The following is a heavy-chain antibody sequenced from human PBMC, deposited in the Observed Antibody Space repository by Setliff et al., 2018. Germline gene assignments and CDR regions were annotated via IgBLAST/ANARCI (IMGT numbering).Heavy chain of an antibody. D-gene: IGHD3-22*01. CDR2: IRHDGTNE. CDR1: GFTSNMYG. V-gene: IGHV3-30*02. Sequence: QSGGSLRLSCAASGFTSNMYGVHWVRQAPGKGLEWVAYIRHDGTNENYADSVKGRFTVSRDNSRNTLFLQMNSLRTEDTAVYYCAKDTHYYASSGYYCFDFWGQGTLVTVSS. J-gene: IGHJ4*02. CDR3: AKDTHYYASSGYYCFDF.